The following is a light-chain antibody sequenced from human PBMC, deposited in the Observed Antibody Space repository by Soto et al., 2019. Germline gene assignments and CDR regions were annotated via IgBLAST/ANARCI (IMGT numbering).Light chain of an antibody. Sequence: DIQMTQSPSSLSASVGDRVTITCRASHNIDTYLNWYQQKPGKAPNLLIHTASTVHSGVPSRFSGSGSGTDFTLTIASLQPEDFGTYYCQQSYSSVRTFGQGTKVE. V-gene: IGKV1-39*01. J-gene: IGKJ1*01. CDR3: QQSYSSVRT. CDR1: HNIDTY. CDR2: TAS.